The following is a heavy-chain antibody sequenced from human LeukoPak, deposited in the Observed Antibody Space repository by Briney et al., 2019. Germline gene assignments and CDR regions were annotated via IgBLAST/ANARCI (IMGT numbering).Heavy chain of an antibody. V-gene: IGHV3-21*01. J-gene: IGHJ4*02. CDR1: GFTFSSYA. CDR2: ISSGSSYM. CDR3: ARVTYYSDSSAYYYDS. D-gene: IGHD3-22*01. Sequence: GGSLRLSCAASGFTFSSYAMSWVRQSPGKGLEWVSSISSGSSYMYYADSVKGRFTISRDNAKNSLYLQMNSLRAEDTAVYYCARVTYYSDSSAYYYDSWGQGTLVTVSS.